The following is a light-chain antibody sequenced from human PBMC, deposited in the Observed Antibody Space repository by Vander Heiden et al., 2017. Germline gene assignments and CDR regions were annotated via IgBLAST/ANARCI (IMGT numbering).Light chain of an antibody. CDR3: SSYTSSSAYV. CDR1: SSDVGSYNY. Sequence: QPALTQPAPVSGSPGQSSTIACTGTSSDVGSYNYDSWYQQHPGKAPKLMIDDVSNRPSGVSNRFSGSKSGNTASLTISGLQAEDEADYYCSSYTSSSAYVFGTGTKVTVL. CDR2: DVS. J-gene: IGLJ1*01. V-gene: IGLV2-14*01.